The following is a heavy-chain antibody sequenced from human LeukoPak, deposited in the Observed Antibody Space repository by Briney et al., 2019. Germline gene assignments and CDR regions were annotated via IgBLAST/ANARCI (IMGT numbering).Heavy chain of an antibody. CDR3: ARGPRYISGRYAESFSIDY. D-gene: IGHD6-19*01. CDR1: GGTFSSYA. Sequence: ASVKVSCKASGGTFSSYAISWLRQAPGQAFEWLGWINPDTGGTNYVHNFQGRVTMTRDTSVSAAYMELSSLRSGDTAIYYCARGPRYISGRYAESFSIDYWGQGTLVTVSS. J-gene: IGHJ4*02. CDR2: INPDTGGT. V-gene: IGHV1-2*02.